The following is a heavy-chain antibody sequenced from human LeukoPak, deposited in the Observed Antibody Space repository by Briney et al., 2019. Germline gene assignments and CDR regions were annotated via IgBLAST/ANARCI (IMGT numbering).Heavy chain of an antibody. CDR3: ARGPPGEWGYYYYYMDV. Sequence: SETLSLTCTVSGGSISSSSYYWSWIRQPPGKGLEWIGYIYYSGSTNYNPSLKSRVTISVDTSKNQFSLKLSSVTAADTAVYYCARGPPGEWGYYYYYMDVWGKGTTVTVSS. V-gene: IGHV4-61*01. CDR2: IYYSGST. J-gene: IGHJ6*03. CDR1: GGSISSSSYY. D-gene: IGHD1-26*01.